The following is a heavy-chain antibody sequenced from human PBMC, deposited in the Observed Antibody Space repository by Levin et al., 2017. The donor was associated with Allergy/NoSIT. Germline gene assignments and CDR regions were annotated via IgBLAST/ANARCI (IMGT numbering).Heavy chain of an antibody. CDR3: AQTHYYYYYYMDV. CDR1: GYSFTSYW. Sequence: KVSCKGSGYSFTSYWISWVRQMPGKGLEWMGRIDPSDSYTNYSPSFQGHVTISADKSISTAYLQWSSLKASDTAMYYCAQTHYYYYYYMDVWGKGTTVTVSS. J-gene: IGHJ6*03. CDR2: IDPSDSYT. V-gene: IGHV5-10-1*01.